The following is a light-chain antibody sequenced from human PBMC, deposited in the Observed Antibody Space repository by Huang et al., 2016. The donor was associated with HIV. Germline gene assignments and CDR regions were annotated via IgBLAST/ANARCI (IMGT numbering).Light chain of an antibody. V-gene: IGKV4-1*01. J-gene: IGKJ1*01. Sequence: DIVVTQSPDSLALSLGGRAVINCTALQSVLKTYNNKDCLSWVQLKPGQPPKLLIYCASTRESVVPDRFIGSGSGTHFTLTIASLRPEDVAVYYCHHCYDTPQTFGQGTKVEVK. CDR2: CAS. CDR1: QSVLKTYNNKDC. CDR3: HHCYDTPQT.